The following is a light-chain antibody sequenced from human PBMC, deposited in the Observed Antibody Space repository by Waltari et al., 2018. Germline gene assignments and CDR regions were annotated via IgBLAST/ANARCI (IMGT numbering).Light chain of an antibody. CDR2: DVS. CDR1: QSVSSNY. J-gene: IGKJ1*01. V-gene: IGKV3-20*01. Sequence: LVLTQSPGTLSLSRGGRVTHSCRASQSVSSNYLAWYHQKPGQAPRLLIYDVSNRATGIAARFSGSGSGTDFTLTINRLEPEDVAVYYCQQYSRSPWTFGQGTKVEIK. CDR3: QQYSRSPWT.